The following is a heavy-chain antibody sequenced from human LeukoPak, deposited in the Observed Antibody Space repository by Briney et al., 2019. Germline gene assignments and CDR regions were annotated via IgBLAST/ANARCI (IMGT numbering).Heavy chain of an antibody. CDR3: AKRVNYLGHVTGILDY. CDR1: GFTFSSYA. CDR2: ISGSGGST. J-gene: IGHJ4*02. D-gene: IGHD2/OR15-2a*01. V-gene: IGHV3-23*01. Sequence: PGGSLRLSCAASGFTFSSYAMSWVRQAPGKGLEWVSAISGSGGSTYYADSVKGRFTISRDNSKNTLYLQMNSLRAEDTAVYFCAKRVNYLGHVTGILDYWGQGTLVTVSS.